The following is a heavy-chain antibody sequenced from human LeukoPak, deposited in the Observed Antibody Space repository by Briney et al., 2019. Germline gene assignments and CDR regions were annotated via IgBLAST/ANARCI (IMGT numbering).Heavy chain of an antibody. Sequence: GGSLRLSCAASGFTFDDYAMHWVRQAPGKGLEWVSGISWNSGSIGYADSVKGRFTISRDNAKNSLYLQMNSLRAEDTAVYYCARAPYGDNGYTAEVADYWGQGTLVTVSS. D-gene: IGHD3-16*01. CDR1: GFTFDDYA. CDR2: ISWNSGSI. V-gene: IGHV3-9*01. CDR3: ARAPYGDNGYTAEVADY. J-gene: IGHJ4*02.